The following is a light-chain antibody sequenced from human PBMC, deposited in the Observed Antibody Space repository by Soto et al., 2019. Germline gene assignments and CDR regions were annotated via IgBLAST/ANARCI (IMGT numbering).Light chain of an antibody. CDR1: QSVRSNY. CDR3: QQYHTSPLM. Sequence: EIVLTQSPVTLSLSPWERATLACRASQSVRSNYLAWYQQKPGQAPRLLIYGASSRATGIPDRFSGSGSGTDFTLTISRLEPEDLAVYYCQQYHTSPLMFGQGTKVDIK. CDR2: GAS. V-gene: IGKV3-20*01. J-gene: IGKJ1*01.